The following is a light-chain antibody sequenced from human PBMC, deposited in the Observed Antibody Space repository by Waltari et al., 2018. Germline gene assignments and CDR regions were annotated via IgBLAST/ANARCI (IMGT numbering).Light chain of an antibody. V-gene: IGKV4-1*01. CDR3: QQYYSTPHT. J-gene: IGKJ2*01. CDR2: WAS. Sequence: DIVMTQSPDSLAVSLGERATINCKSSQTVLYSSNNKNYLAWYQQKPRQPPELLMYWASTRESGFPDRFSGGGSGTDFTLTINCLQAEDVSVYFCQQYYSTPHTFCQGTKLEIK. CDR1: QTVLYSSNNKNY.